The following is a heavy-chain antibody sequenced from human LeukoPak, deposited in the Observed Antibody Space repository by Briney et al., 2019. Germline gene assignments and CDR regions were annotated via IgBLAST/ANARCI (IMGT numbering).Heavy chain of an antibody. J-gene: IGHJ4*02. D-gene: IGHD6-19*01. CDR1: GYTFTSYH. Sequence: GASVKVSCKASGYTFTSYHMHWVRQAPGQGLEWMGIINPSGGSATYAQKFQGRVTMTRDTSTSTVYMEVSSLRSEDTAVYYCARARLGSSASADCWGQGTLVTVSS. CDR3: ARARLGSSASADC. CDR2: INPSGGSA. V-gene: IGHV1-46*01.